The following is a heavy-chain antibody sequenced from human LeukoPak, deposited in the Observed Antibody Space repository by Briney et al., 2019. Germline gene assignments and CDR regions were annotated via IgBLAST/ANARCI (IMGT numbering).Heavy chain of an antibody. V-gene: IGHV3-11*04. J-gene: IGHJ4*02. Sequence: GSLRLSCAASGFTFSDYYVSWIRQAPGKGLEWVSYISSSGSTIYYADSVKGRFTISRDNAKNSLYLQMNSLRAEDTAVYYCARDLYDYVWGSYRYTRAVDYWGQGTLVTVSS. D-gene: IGHD3-16*02. CDR3: ARDLYDYVWGSYRYTRAVDY. CDR1: GFTFSDYY. CDR2: ISSSGSTI.